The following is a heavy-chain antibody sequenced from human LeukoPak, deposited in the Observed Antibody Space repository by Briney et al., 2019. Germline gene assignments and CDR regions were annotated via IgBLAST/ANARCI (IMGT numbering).Heavy chain of an antibody. V-gene: IGHV3-23*01. CDR2: ISSSGGST. D-gene: IGHD6-13*01. CDR3: AKSLAATGIDY. J-gene: IGHJ4*02. CDR1: GFTFSSNS. Sequence: GGSLRLSCAASGFTFSSNSMSWVRQTPGKGLEWVSTISSSGGSTLYADSMKGRFTISRDNSKNTLYLQMSSLRADDTAVYYCAKSLAATGIDYWGQGTLVTVSS.